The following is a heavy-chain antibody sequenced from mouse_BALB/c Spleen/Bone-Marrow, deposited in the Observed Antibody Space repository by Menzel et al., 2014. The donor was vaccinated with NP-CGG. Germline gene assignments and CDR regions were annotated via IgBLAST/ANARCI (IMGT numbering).Heavy chain of an antibody. J-gene: IGHJ2*02. CDR3: ARGRTTVVSDY. D-gene: IGHD1-1*01. V-gene: IGHV1-69*02. CDR2: IKPSDSYT. CDR1: GYTFTNYW. Sequence: QVQLQQSGAEVVKPGASVKVSCKASGYTFTNYWMQWVKQRPGQGLEWIGEIKPSDSYTNYNQDFKGKATLTVDKSSSTAYMQLSSLTSEDSAVYYCARGRTTVVSDYWGQGTSLTVSS.